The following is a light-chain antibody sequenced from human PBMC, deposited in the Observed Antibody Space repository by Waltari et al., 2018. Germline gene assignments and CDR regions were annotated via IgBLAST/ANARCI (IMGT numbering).Light chain of an antibody. V-gene: IGLV2-14*03. CDR2: DVS. J-gene: IGLJ2*01. CDR3: SSYTNSNIFVL. CDR1: SRDIGGYHF. Sequence: QSALTQPASVSGSLGQSITISCTGTSRDIGGYHFVSWYQQHPGKAPKLMIYDVSNRPSGVSNRFSASKSGNTASLTISGLQTEDEADYYCSSYTNSNIFVLFGGGTKVTVL.